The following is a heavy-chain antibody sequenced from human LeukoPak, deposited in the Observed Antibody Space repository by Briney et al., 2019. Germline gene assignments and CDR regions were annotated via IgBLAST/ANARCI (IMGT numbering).Heavy chain of an antibody. CDR3: AREIGGSYDY. CDR1: GFTFGSYS. J-gene: IGHJ4*02. Sequence: GGSLRLSCAASGFTFGSYSMNWVRQAPGKGLEWVSSISSSSSYIYYADSVKGRFTISRDNAKNSLYLQMNSLRAEDTAVYCCAREIGGSYDYWGQGTLVTVSS. D-gene: IGHD4-23*01. V-gene: IGHV3-21*01. CDR2: ISSSSSYI.